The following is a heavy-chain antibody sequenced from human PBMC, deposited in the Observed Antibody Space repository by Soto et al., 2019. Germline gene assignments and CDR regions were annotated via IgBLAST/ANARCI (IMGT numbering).Heavy chain of an antibody. CDR1: GFTFRNAW. J-gene: IGHJ4*01. Sequence: PGGSLRLSCAASGFTFRNAWMTWVRQAPGKGLEWVGRIKSKSDGGTTDYAAPVRGRFSISRDDSKNTLYVQMNSLKIEDTAVYYCTRGGSANHNYWGHGTLVTVPQ. D-gene: IGHD3-16*01. V-gene: IGHV3-15*01. CDR2: IKSKSDGGTT. CDR3: TRGGSANHNY.